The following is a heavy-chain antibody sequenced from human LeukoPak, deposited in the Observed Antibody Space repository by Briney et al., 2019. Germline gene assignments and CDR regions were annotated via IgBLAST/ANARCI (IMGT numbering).Heavy chain of an antibody. Sequence: ASVKVSCKASGYTFTGYYMHWVRQAPGQGLEWMGWINPYSGGTNYAQKFQGRVTMTRDTSISTAYMELSRLRSDETAVYYCARGIAARRGDYWGQGTLVTVSS. V-gene: IGHV1-2*02. D-gene: IGHD6-6*01. J-gene: IGHJ4*02. CDR2: INPYSGGT. CDR1: GYTFTGYY. CDR3: ARGIAARRGDY.